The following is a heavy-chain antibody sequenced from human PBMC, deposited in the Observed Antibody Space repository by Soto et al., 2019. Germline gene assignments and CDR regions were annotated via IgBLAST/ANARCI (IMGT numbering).Heavy chain of an antibody. CDR1: GDTFTSYA. CDR3: ARGGGLSGWYFDLWDY. V-gene: IGHV1-3*01. J-gene: IGHJ4*02. CDR2: INAGNGNT. D-gene: IGHD6-19*01. Sequence: GASVKASCKASGDTFTSYAMHCVRQAPGQRLEWMGWINAGNGNTKYSQKFQGRVTITRDTSASTAYMELSSLRSEDTAVYYCARGGGLSGWYFDLWDYWGQGTLVTVSS.